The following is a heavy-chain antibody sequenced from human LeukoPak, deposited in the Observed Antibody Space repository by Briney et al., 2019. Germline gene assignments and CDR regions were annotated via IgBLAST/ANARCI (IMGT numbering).Heavy chain of an antibody. V-gene: IGHV3-53*01. Sequence: GGSLRLSCAASGFTVSSNYMSWVRQAPGKGLEWVSVIYSGGSTYYADSVKGRFTISRDNSKNTLYLQMNSLRAEDTAVYYCARDSYYDILTGYYYYYGMDVWGQGTTVTVSS. D-gene: IGHD3-9*01. J-gene: IGHJ6*02. CDR2: IYSGGST. CDR1: GFTVSSNY. CDR3: ARDSYYDILTGYYYYYGMDV.